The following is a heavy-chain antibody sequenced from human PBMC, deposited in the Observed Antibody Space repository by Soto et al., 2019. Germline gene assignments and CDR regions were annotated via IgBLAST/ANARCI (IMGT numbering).Heavy chain of an antibody. CDR1: GGTFSSYA. J-gene: IGHJ6*02. D-gene: IGHD3-22*01. CDR2: IIPIFGTA. V-gene: IGHV1-69*12. CDR3: ARGTSAAYYYDSSGYPPPWWYYGMDV. Sequence: QVQLVQSGAEVKKPGSSVKVSCKASGGTFSSYAISWVRQAPGQGLEWMGGIIPIFGTANYAQKFQGRVTITAEESTSTAYMELSSLRSEDTAVYYCARGTSAAYYYDSSGYPPPWWYYGMDVWGQGTTVTVSS.